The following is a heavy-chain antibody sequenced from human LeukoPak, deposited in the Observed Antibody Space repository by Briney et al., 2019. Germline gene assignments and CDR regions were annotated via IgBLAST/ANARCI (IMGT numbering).Heavy chain of an antibody. D-gene: IGHD6-13*01. V-gene: IGHV3-48*01. CDR3: ARDLQQQLVDDDIYYYYYYMDV. CDR2: ISSSSTI. Sequence: PGGSLRLSCAASGFTFSSYSMNWVRQAPGKGLEWVSYISSSSTIYYADSVKGRFTISRDNAKNSLYLQMNSLRAEDTAVYYCARDLQQQLVDDDIYYYYYYMDVWGKGTTVTVSS. J-gene: IGHJ6*03. CDR1: GFTFSSYS.